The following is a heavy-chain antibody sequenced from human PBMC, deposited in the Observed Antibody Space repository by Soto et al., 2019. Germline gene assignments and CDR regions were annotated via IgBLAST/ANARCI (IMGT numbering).Heavy chain of an antibody. V-gene: IGHV4-59*08. Sequence: SETLSLTCTVSGGSISSYYWSWIRQPPGKGLEWIGYIYYSGSTNYNPSLKSRVTISVDTSKNQFSLKLSSVTAADTAVYYCARYRSSSYLFDYWGQGTLVTVSS. J-gene: IGHJ4*02. D-gene: IGHD6-6*01. CDR2: IYYSGST. CDR3: ARYRSSSYLFDY. CDR1: GGSISSYY.